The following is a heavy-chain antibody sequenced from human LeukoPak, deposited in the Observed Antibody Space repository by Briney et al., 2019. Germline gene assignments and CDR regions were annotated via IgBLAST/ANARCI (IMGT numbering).Heavy chain of an antibody. CDR1: GFTFSSYA. CDR2: ISYDGSNK. J-gene: IGHJ4*02. Sequence: PGRSLRLSCAASGFTFSSYAMHWVRQAPGKGLEWVAVISYDGSNKYYADSVKGRFTISRDNSKNTLYLQMNSLRAEDTAVYYCARDPYRELRATTNFDYWGQGTLVTVSS. CDR3: ARDPYRELRATTNFDY. V-gene: IGHV3-30*04. D-gene: IGHD4-23*01.